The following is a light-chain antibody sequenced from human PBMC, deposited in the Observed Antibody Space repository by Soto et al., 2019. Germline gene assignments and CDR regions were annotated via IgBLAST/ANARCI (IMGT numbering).Light chain of an antibody. CDR2: NTS. Sequence: EIVLTQSPGTRSLSPGERATLSCRASQSVSSSYLAWYQQKPGQAPRLLIYNTSSRATGIPDRFSGSGSGTDFTLTISRLELEDFAVYYCQQYGSSLLTFGGGTKVEIK. CDR1: QSVSSSY. J-gene: IGKJ4*01. V-gene: IGKV3-20*01. CDR3: QQYGSSLLT.